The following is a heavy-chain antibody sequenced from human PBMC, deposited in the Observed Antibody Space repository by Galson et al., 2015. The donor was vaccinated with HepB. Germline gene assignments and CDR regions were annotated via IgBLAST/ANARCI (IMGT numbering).Heavy chain of an antibody. V-gene: IGHV3-73*01. D-gene: IGHD3-16*01. Sequence: SLRLSCAASGFTFSGSAMHWVRQASGKGLEWVGRIRSKANNYATAYAASVKGRFTISRDDSKNTAYLQMNSLKTEDTAVYYCTRPDYPFDYWGQGTLVTVSS. J-gene: IGHJ4*02. CDR3: TRPDYPFDY. CDR1: GFTFSGSA. CDR2: IRSKANNYAT.